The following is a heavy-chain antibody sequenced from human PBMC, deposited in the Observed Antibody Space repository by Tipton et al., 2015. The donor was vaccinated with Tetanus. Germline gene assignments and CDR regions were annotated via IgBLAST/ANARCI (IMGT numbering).Heavy chain of an antibody. Sequence: TLSLTCTVSGGSMNSYYWSWIRQPPGKGLEWIGYISYSGSTNSNYSLKSRITISQDTSKNQFSLKLTSVTAADTAVYYCARANYDFPKKGPFDSWGQGTLVIVSS. CDR3: ARANYDFPKKGPFDS. CDR1: GGSMNSYY. V-gene: IGHV4-59*01. J-gene: IGHJ4*02. CDR2: ISYSGST. D-gene: IGHD3-3*01.